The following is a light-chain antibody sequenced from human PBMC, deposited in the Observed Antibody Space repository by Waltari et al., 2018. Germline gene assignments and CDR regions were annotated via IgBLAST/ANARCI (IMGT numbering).Light chain of an antibody. Sequence: QSVLTQPPSASGTPGQRVTISCSGSPSNLGTNTVNWYRQLPATAPKLLIYTKNQRPSGVPDRVSGANSGTSASLAISGLQSEDEADYYCAAWDDSLIWVFGGGTKLTVL. CDR2: TKN. CDR1: PSNLGTNT. CDR3: AAWDDSLIWV. J-gene: IGLJ3*02. V-gene: IGLV1-44*01.